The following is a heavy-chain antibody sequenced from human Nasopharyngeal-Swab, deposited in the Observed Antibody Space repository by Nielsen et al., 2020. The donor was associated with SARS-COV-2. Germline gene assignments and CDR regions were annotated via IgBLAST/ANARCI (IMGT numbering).Heavy chain of an antibody. CDR1: GFTFDDYA. J-gene: IGHJ4*02. Sequence: SLKISCAASGFTFDDYAMHWVRQAPGKGLEWVSGISWNSGSIGYADSVKGRFTISRDNAKNSLYLQMNSLRAEDTALYYCAKDIRAGDYGSGSSYDYWGQGTLVIVSS. CDR3: AKDIRAGDYGSGSSYDY. V-gene: IGHV3-9*01. D-gene: IGHD3-10*01. CDR2: ISWNSGSI.